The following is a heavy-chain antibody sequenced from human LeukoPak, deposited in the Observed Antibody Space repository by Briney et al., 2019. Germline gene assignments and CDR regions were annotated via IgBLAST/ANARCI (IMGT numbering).Heavy chain of an antibody. CDR3: AKEGVASGP. CDR2: ISGGGGST. D-gene: IGHD2-8*02. CDR1: GFTFSNHD. J-gene: IGHJ5*02. V-gene: IGHV3-23*01. Sequence: GGSLRLSCAASGFTFSNHDMSWVRQAPGKGLEWVAGISGGGGSTHNADSVKGRFTISRDNSKNTLFLQMNSLRAEDTAVYYCAKEGVASGPWGQGTLVTVSS.